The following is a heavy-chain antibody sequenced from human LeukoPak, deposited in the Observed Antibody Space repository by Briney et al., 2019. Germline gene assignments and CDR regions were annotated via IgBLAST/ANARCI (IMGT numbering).Heavy chain of an antibody. CDR1: GFTFSSYA. Sequence: GGSLRLSCAASGFTFSSYAMSWVRQAPGKGLEWASAISGSGGSTYYADSVKGRFTISRDNSKNTLYLQMNSLRAEDTAVYYCAKEGAARVYYYYYGMDVWGQGTTVTVSS. V-gene: IGHV3-23*01. CDR3: AKEGAARVYYYYYGMDV. J-gene: IGHJ6*02. CDR2: ISGSGGST. D-gene: IGHD6-6*01.